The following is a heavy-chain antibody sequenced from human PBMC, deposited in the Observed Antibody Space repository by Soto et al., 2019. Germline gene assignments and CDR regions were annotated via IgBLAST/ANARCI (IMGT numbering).Heavy chain of an antibody. CDR1: GYTFTTYA. V-gene: IGHV1-3*01. J-gene: IGHJ4*02. CDR2: INAGNGNT. D-gene: IGHD6-19*01. Sequence: ASVKVSCKTSGYTFTTYAMHWVRQAPGQRLEWMGWINAGNGNTEYSQKFQGRVTITRDTSPSTAYLELSSLRCEDTAVYYRARGSGWYHFDYSGRGTQVTVSS. CDR3: ARGSGWYHFDY.